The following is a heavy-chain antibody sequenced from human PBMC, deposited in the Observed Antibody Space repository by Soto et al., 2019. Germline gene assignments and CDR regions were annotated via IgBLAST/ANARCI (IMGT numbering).Heavy chain of an antibody. CDR2: IYYSGST. CDR1: GGSISSYY. CDR3: ARGGGIFGVNWFDP. Sequence: SETLSLTCTVSGGSISSYYWSWIRQPPGKGLEWIGYIYYSGSTNYNPSLKSRVTISVDTSRNQFSLKLSSVTAADTAVYYCARGGGIFGVNWFDPWGQGTLVTVSS. D-gene: IGHD3-3*01. V-gene: IGHV4-59*01. J-gene: IGHJ5*02.